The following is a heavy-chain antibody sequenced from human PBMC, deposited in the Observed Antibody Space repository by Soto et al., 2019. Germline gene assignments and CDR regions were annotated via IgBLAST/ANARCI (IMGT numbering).Heavy chain of an antibody. D-gene: IGHD6-19*01. J-gene: IGHJ4*02. V-gene: IGHV4-4*02. Sequence: QVQLQESGPGLVKPSGTLSLACAVFGASISDDNWWSWVRQPPGKGLEWIGEIYRSGTTNYNSSLESRVTISMDKSRNQISLKLSPVAAADSAIYYCARHVGVPGTRGFDYWGQGTLVTVSS. CDR1: GASISDDNW. CDR2: IYRSGTT. CDR3: ARHVGVPGTRGFDY.